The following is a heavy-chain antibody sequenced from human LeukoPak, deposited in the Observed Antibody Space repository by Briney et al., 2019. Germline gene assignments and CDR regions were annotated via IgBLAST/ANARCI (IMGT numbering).Heavy chain of an antibody. CDR2: INHSGST. D-gene: IGHD6-13*01. CDR3: ARGCIAAVPYYFDY. J-gene: IGHJ4*02. Sequence: GSLRLSCAASGFTFDDYGMSWIRQPPGKGLEWIGEINHSGSTNYNPSLKSRVTISVDTSKNQFSLKLSSVTAADTAVYYCARGCIAAVPYYFDYWGQGTLVTVSS. CDR1: GFTFDDYG. V-gene: IGHV4-34*01.